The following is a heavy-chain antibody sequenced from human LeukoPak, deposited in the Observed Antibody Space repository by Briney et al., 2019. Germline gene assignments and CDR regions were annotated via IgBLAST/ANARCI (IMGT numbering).Heavy chain of an antibody. D-gene: IGHD3-22*01. J-gene: IGHJ4*02. CDR2: ISGTDGTT. CDR3: AKALYDSGAYSFDY. CDR1: GFTFSSYA. V-gene: IGHV3-23*01. Sequence: GGSLRLSCAASGFTFSSYAMTWVRQAPGEGLEWVSAISGTDGTTYYADSVKGRFTISRDNSKNTLYLQMNSLRAEDTALYYCAKALYDSGAYSFDYWGQGTLVTVSS.